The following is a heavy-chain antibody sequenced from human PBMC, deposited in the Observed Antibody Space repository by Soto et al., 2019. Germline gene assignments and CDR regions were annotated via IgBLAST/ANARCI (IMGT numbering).Heavy chain of an antibody. J-gene: IGHJ4*02. D-gene: IGHD2-15*01. CDR1: GGSISSGGYY. CDR2: IYYGGST. CDR3: ARVGSDIVVVVAARNDGYYFDY. Sequence: SETLSLTCTVSGGSISSGGYYWSWIRQHPGKGLEWIGYIYYGGSTYYNPSLKSRVTISVDTSKNQFSLKLSSVTAADTAVYYCARVGSDIVVVVAARNDGYYFDYWGQGTLVTVSS. V-gene: IGHV4-31*03.